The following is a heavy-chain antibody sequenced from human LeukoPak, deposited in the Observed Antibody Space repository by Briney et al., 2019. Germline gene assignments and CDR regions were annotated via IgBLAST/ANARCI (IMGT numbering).Heavy chain of an antibody. V-gene: IGHV3-30*18. J-gene: IGHJ3*02. CDR1: GFTFSSYG. CDR2: ISYDGSNK. CDR3: AKDPRGIAVAGAFEI. Sequence: PGGSLRLSCAASGFTFSSYGMHWVRQAPGKGLEWVAVISYDGSNKYYADSVKGRFTISRDNSKNTLYLQMNSLRAEDTAVYYCAKDPRGIAVAGAFEIWGQGTMVTVSS. D-gene: IGHD6-19*01.